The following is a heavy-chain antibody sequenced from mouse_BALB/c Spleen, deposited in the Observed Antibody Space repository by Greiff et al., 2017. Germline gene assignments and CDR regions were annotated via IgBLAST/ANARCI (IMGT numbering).Heavy chain of an antibody. CDR1: GFTFSSYT. Sequence: ESGGGLVKPGGSLKLSCAASGFTFSSYTMSWVRQTPEKRLEWVATISSGGGNTYYPDSVKGRFTISRDNAKNNLYLQMSSLRSEDTALYYCARYIDPYAMDYWGQGTSVTVSS. CDR3: ARYIDPYAMDY. J-gene: IGHJ4*01. CDR2: ISSGGGNT. V-gene: IGHV5-9*03.